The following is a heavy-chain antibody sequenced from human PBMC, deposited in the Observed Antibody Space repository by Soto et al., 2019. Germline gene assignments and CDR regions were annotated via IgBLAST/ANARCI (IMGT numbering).Heavy chain of an antibody. CDR3: TNVFDN. V-gene: IGHV3-74*01. J-gene: IGHJ4*02. Sequence: PGGSLTLSCAASGFTFSSSAMSWVRQAPGKGLMWVSRIDDGSGTSYADSVKGRFTVSRDNAKNTLYLQMNNLRAEDTAVYYCTNVFDNWGQGTLVTVSS. CDR1: GFTFSSSA. CDR2: IDDGSGT.